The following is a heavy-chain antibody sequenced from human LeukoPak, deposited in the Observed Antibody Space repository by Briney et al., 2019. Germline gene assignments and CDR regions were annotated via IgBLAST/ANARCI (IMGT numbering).Heavy chain of an antibody. CDR1: GFTFNTYA. D-gene: IGHD3-10*01. Sequence: GGSLRLSCAAPGFTFNTYALSWVRQAPGKGLEWASAISAGGGTTDYTDSVKGRFAISRANSKHTLYLQMNSLRAEDTAVYYCAKGESKAFDIWGQGTMVTVSS. J-gene: IGHJ3*02. CDR2: ISAGGGTT. CDR3: AKGESKAFDI. V-gene: IGHV3-23*01.